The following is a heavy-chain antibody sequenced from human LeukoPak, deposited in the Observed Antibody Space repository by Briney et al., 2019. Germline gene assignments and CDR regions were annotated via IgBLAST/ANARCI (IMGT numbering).Heavy chain of an antibody. CDR2: ISPNSGGT. J-gene: IGHJ4*02. D-gene: IGHD3-10*01. V-gene: IGHV1-2*02. CDR1: GHTFTGFY. CDR3: AREYGSGSYYWNY. Sequence: VKVSCKASGHTFTGFYMHWVRQAPGQGLEWMGWISPNSGGTNYAQKFQGRVTMTRDTSISTAYMELSRLRSDDTAVYYCAREYGSGSYYWNYWGQGTLATVSS.